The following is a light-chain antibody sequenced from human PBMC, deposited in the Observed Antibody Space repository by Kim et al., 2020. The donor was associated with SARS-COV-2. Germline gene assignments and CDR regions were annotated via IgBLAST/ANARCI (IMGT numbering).Light chain of an antibody. CDR3: YSAADNNLV. V-gene: IGLV3-27*01. J-gene: IGLJ2*01. Sequence: VSPGQPASITCSGDVLAKKYARWFQQKPGQAPVLVIYKDSERPSGIPGRFSGSSSGTTVTLTISGAQVEDEADYYCYSAADNNLVFGGGTQLTVL. CDR1: VLAKKY. CDR2: KDS.